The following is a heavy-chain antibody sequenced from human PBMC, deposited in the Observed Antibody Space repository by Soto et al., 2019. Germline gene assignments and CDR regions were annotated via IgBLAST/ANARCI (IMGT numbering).Heavy chain of an antibody. J-gene: IGHJ5*02. CDR3: ARRHPIVVVITLPSGSWFDP. CDR1: GGSISSSNW. D-gene: IGHD3-22*01. Sequence: QVQLQESGPGLVKPSGTLSLTCAVSGGSISSSNWWSWVRQPPGKGLEWIGVIYHSGSTNYNPSLKSRVTISVDKSKNQFSLKLSSVTAADTAVYYCARRHPIVVVITLPSGSWFDPWGQGTLVTVSS. CDR2: IYHSGST. V-gene: IGHV4-4*02.